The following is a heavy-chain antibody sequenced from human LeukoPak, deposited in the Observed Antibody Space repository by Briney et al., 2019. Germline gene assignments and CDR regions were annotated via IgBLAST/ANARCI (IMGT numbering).Heavy chain of an antibody. CDR1: GYTFTSYG. Sequence: GASVKVSYKASGYTFTSYGISWVRQAPGQGLEWMGWISAYNGNTNYAQKLQGRITMTTDTSTSTAYMDLRSLRSDDTAVYYCARDCYDSSGYLLDYWGQGTLVTVSS. CDR3: ARDCYDSSGYLLDY. V-gene: IGHV1-18*01. J-gene: IGHJ4*02. CDR2: ISAYNGNT. D-gene: IGHD3-22*01.